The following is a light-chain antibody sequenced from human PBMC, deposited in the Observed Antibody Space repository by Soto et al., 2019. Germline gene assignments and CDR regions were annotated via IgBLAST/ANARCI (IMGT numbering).Light chain of an antibody. CDR2: DVY. CDR3: SSYTSSHTVL. J-gene: IGLJ3*02. CDR1: SSDVGGYNY. Sequence: QSALTQPASVSGSPGQSITISCTGTSSDVGGYNYVSWYQQHPGKAPKLMIYDVYNRPSGLSNRFSGSKSGNTASLTISGLQAEDEADYYCSSYTSSHTVLFGGGTKPHRP. V-gene: IGLV2-14*03.